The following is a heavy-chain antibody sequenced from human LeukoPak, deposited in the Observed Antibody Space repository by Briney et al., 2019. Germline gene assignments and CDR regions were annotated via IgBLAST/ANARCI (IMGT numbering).Heavy chain of an antibody. D-gene: IGHD4-11*01. Sequence: SETLSLTCAVYGGSFSGYYWTWIRQSPGKGLEWIGDINHSGSTKYNPSLKSRCTISVEASKSQFSLNLSSVTAADTAMYFCVRLAMTTGGADVFDIWGQGTNVIVSS. CDR2: INHSGST. V-gene: IGHV4-34*01. CDR1: GGSFSGYY. CDR3: VRLAMTTGGADVFDI. J-gene: IGHJ3*02.